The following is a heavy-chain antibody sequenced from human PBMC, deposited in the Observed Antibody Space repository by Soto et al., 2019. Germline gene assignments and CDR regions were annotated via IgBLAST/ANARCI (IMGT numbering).Heavy chain of an antibody. CDR3: ARGTIEDIVVVPAAGYYMDV. D-gene: IGHD2-2*01. CDR2: INHSGST. CDR1: GGSFSGYY. J-gene: IGHJ6*03. Sequence: SETLSLTCAVYGGSFSGYYWSWIRQPPGKGLEWIGEINHSGSTNYNPSLKSRVTISVDTSKNQFSLKLSSVTAADTAVYYCARGTIEDIVVVPAAGYYMDVWGKGTTVTVSS. V-gene: IGHV4-34*01.